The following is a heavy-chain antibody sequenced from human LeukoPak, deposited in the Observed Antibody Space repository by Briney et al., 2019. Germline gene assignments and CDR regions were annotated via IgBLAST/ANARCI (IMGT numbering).Heavy chain of an antibody. CDR2: ISYDGSNK. V-gene: IGHV3-30-3*01. CDR1: GITFRSYA. D-gene: IGHD3-16*01. CDR3: ARGFLYLQTTGNWFDP. Sequence: GGSLRLSCAASGITFRSYAMHWVRQAPGKGLGWVAVISYDGSNKYYAESVKGRFTISRDNSKNTLYLQMNSLRAEDTAVYYCARGFLYLQTTGNWFDPWGQGTLVTVSS. J-gene: IGHJ5*02.